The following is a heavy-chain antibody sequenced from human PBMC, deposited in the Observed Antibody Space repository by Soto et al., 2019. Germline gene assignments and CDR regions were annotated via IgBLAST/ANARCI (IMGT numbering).Heavy chain of an antibody. V-gene: IGHV3-13*01. J-gene: IGHJ6*02. CDR2: IGTAGDT. D-gene: IGHD3-16*01. Sequence: GGSLRLSCAASGFTFSSYDMHWVRQATGKGLEWVSAIGTAGDTYYPGSVKGRFTISRENAKNSLYLQMNSLRAGDTAVYYCARSLRSLGFYYYYGMDVWGQGTTVTVSS. CDR1: GFTFSSYD. CDR3: ARSLRSLGFYYYYGMDV.